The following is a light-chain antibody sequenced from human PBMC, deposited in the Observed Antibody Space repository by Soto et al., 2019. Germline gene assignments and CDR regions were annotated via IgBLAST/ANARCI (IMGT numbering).Light chain of an antibody. Sequence: QAVVTQSPSASASLGASVKLTCTLSSGHSSYAIAWHQQQPEKGPRYLMKLNSDGSHSKGDGIPDRFSGSSSGAERYLTISSLQSEGEADYYCQTWGTGIPVVFGGGTKLTVL. CDR3: QTWGTGIPVV. CDR1: SGHSSYA. J-gene: IGLJ2*01. V-gene: IGLV4-69*01. CDR2: LNSDGSH.